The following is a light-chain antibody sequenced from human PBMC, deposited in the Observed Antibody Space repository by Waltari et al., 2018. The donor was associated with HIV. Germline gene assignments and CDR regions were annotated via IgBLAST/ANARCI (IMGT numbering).Light chain of an antibody. J-gene: IGLJ1*01. CDR2: DNT. CDR3: QSFDTSLSASV. V-gene: IGLV1-40*01. CDR1: NTNIGAGYD. Sequence: QSVLTQPPSVSGAPGQRVTISCTGSNTNIGAGYDVHWYQQVPGRAPKLLISDNTKRPSGVPDRFSGYKSGTSAALAITGLQAVDETDYYCQSFDTSLSASVFGTGTRVTVL.